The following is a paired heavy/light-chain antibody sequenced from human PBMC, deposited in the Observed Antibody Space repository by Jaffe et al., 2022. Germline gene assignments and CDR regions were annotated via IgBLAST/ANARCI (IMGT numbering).Heavy chain of an antibody. Sequence: EVQLLESGGDLVQPGGSLRLSCVASGFTFGTYGMTWVRLAPGKGLEWVSVISGSGRSTRYVDSVKGRFTISRDNSKNSLYLQMNSLRAEDTAVYYCAKNCGDKNGYDYFESWGQGTLVTVSS. CDR3: AKNCGDKNGYDYFES. J-gene: IGHJ4*02. CDR2: ISGSGRST. CDR1: GFTFGTYG. D-gene: IGHD2-21*01. V-gene: IGHV3-23*01.
Light chain of an antibody. CDR3: QQYDSLPYS. J-gene: IGKJ2*01. Sequence: EIVLTQSPGTLSLSPGERVTLSCRASQSIRNSYLAWYQHKPGQAPRLLIFGASSRATGISDNFSGSGSGTDFSLTISRLEPEDFALYYCQQYDSLPYSFGQGTKLEIK. V-gene: IGKV3-20*01. CDR1: QSIRNSY. CDR2: GAS.